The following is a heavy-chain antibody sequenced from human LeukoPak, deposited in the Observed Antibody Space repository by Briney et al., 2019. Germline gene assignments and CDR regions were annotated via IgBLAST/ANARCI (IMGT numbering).Heavy chain of an antibody. D-gene: IGHD1-1*01. J-gene: IGHJ6*02. CDR1: GFTFKNYA. V-gene: IGHV3-66*01. CDR2: IYSGGST. Sequence: PGGSLRLSCAASGFTFKNYAMSWVRQAPGKGLEWVSVIYSGGSTYYADSVKGRFTISRDNSKNTLYLQMNSLRAEDTAVYYCAKDLRYRSEYYYYGMDVWGQGTTVTVSS. CDR3: AKDLRYRSEYYYYGMDV.